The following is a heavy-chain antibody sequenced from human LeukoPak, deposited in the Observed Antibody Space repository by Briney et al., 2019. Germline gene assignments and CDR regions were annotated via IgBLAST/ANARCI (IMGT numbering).Heavy chain of an antibody. V-gene: IGHV3-30*02. J-gene: IGHJ5*02. D-gene: IGHD3/OR15-3a*01. CDR3: AKDGLGGYNWFDP. CDR1: GFTFSSYG. Sequence: GGSLRLSCAASGFTFSSYGMHWVRQAPGKGLEWVAFIWYDGSNKYYADSVKGRFTISRDNSKNTLYLQMNSLRAEDTAVYYCAKDGLGGYNWFDPWGQGTLVTVSS. CDR2: IWYDGSNK.